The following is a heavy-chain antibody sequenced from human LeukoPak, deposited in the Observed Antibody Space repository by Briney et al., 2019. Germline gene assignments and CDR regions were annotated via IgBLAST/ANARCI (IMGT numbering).Heavy chain of an antibody. CDR3: ARRLPGSGSYDY. Sequence: GGSLRLSCAASGFTFSSYDMHWVRQATGKGLEWVSAIGTAGDTYYPGSVKGRFTISRENAKNSLYLQMDSMRAGDTAVYYCARRLPGSGSYDYWGQGTLVIVSS. CDR1: GFTFSSYD. V-gene: IGHV3-13*01. CDR2: IGTAGDT. J-gene: IGHJ4*02. D-gene: IGHD3-10*01.